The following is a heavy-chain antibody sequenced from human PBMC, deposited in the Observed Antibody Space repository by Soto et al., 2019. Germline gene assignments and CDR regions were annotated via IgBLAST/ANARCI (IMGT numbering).Heavy chain of an antibody. V-gene: IGHV1-46*03. CDR1: GYSFTSYY. J-gene: IGHJ5*02. CDR2: INPSGGST. Sequence: ASVKVSCKASGYSFTSYYIHWVRQAPGQGLEWMGMINPSGGSTTYAQKFQGRVTMTRDTSTSTVYMELSSLRSDDTAVYYRARDPNIVVVPAANWFDPWGQGTQVTISS. CDR3: ARDPNIVVVPAANWFDP. D-gene: IGHD2-2*01.